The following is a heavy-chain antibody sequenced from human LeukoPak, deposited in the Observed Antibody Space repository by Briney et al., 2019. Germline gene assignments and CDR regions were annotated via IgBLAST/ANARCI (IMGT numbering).Heavy chain of an antibody. CDR2: ISSSSSTI. CDR3: ARGCSSTSCSMTFDY. J-gene: IGHJ4*02. Sequence: GGSLRLSCAASGFTFSSYSMNWVRQAPGKGLEWVSYISSSSSTIYYADSVKGRFTISRDNAKNSLYLQMNSLRAEDTAVYYCARGCSSTSCSMTFDYWGQGTLVTVSS. V-gene: IGHV3-48*01. CDR1: GFTFSSYS. D-gene: IGHD2-2*01.